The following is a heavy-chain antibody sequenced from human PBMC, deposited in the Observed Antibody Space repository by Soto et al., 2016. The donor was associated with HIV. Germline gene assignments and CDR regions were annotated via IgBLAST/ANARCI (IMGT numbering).Heavy chain of an antibody. CDR3: TTDYGDLGDYYFDY. CDR2: IKSKTDGGTT. J-gene: IGHJ4*02. V-gene: IGHV3-15*01. D-gene: IGHD4-17*01. Sequence: EVQLVESGGGLVKPGGSLTLSCTASGFTFSDAWMSWVRQAPGKGLEWVGRIKSKTDGGTTDSAAVVEGRFTISRDDSKTTLYLQMNSLKTEDTAVYYCTTDYGDLGDYYFDYWGQGALVTVSS. CDR1: GFTFSDAW.